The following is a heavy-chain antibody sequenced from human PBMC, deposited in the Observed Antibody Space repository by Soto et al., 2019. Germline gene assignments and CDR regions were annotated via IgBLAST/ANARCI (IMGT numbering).Heavy chain of an antibody. Sequence: QVQLVESGGGVVQPGRSLRLSCAASGFTFSSYGMQWVRQAPGKGLEGVAVISYDGSNKYYADSVKGRFTISRDNSKNTLYLQMNSLRAEDTAVYYCAKDGGGGSDYWGQGKIVTVSS. CDR2: ISYDGSNK. D-gene: IGHD2-21*01. CDR3: AKDGGGGSDY. V-gene: IGHV3-30*18. CDR1: GFTFSSYG. J-gene: IGHJ4*02.